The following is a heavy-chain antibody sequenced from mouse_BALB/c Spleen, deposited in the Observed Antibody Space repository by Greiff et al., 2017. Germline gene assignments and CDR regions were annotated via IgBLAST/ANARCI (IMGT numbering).Heavy chain of an antibody. CDR3: ARVGVVATMDD. D-gene: IGHD1-1*01. CDR2: IWGDGST. V-gene: IGHV2-6-7*01. CDR1: GFPLTGYG. Sequence: VQLQQSGPGLVAPSQSLSITCTVSGFPLTGYGVNWVRQPPGKGLEWLGMIWGDGSTDYNSALKSRLSISNDNSKSQVFLKLNSLQTADTASYYCARVGVVATMDDWGQGTSVTVSS. J-gene: IGHJ4*01.